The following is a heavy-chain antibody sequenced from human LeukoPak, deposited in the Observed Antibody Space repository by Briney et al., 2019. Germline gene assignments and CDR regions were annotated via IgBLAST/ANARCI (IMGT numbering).Heavy chain of an antibody. D-gene: IGHD3-10*01. CDR1: GFTFTNAW. J-gene: IGHJ4*02. CDR3: TTDLGTYYHGSQRLIPIDY. V-gene: IGHV3-15*01. Sequence: GGSLRLSCVDSGFTFTNAWMSWVRQAPGKGLEWIGRIKSKTDGETTNYAEPVRGRFTISRDDSKSAVYLQMNSLKVEDTAVYYCTTDLGTYYHGSQRLIPIDYWGQGTLVTVSS. CDR2: IKSKTDGETT.